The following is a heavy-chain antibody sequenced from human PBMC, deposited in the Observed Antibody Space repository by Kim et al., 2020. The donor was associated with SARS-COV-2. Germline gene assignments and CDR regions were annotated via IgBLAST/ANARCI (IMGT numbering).Heavy chain of an antibody. CDR1: GYTFTSYG. CDR3: ARGHPIAARLGWFDP. J-gene: IGHJ5*02. CDR2: ISAYNGNT. D-gene: IGHD6-6*01. Sequence: ASVKVSCKASGYTFTSYGISWVRQAPGQGLEWMGWISAYNGNTNYAQKLQGRVTMTTDTSTSTAYMELRSLRSDDTAVYYCARGHPIAARLGWFDPWGQGTLVTVSS. V-gene: IGHV1-18*04.